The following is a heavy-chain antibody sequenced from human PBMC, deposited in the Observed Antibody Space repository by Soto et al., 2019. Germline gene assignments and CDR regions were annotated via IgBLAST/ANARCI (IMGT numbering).Heavy chain of an antibody. Sequence: QVQLQESGPGLVKPSETLSLTCTVSGGSISSSSYYWGWIRQTPGKGLEWIGTIYYNGNTYYNPSLRSRVTIFVDTSKNQFFLKLSSLTAADTAVYYCARHASYSSAWFDPWGQGTLVTVSS. D-gene: IGHD4-4*01. J-gene: IGHJ5*02. CDR3: ARHASYSSAWFDP. V-gene: IGHV4-39*01. CDR1: GGSISSSSYY. CDR2: IYYNGNT.